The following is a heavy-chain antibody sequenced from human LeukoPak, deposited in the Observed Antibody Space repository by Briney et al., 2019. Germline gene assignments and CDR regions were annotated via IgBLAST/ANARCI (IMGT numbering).Heavy chain of an antibody. CDR3: AKDLSGWYGDAFDI. D-gene: IGHD6-19*01. Sequence: GRSLRLSCAASGFTFDDYAMHWVRQAPGKGLEWVSGISWNSGSIGYADSVKGRFTISRDNAKNSLYLQMNSLRAEDTALYYCAKDLSGWYGDAFDIWGQGTMVTVSS. CDR1: GFTFDDYA. V-gene: IGHV3-9*01. CDR2: ISWNSGSI. J-gene: IGHJ3*02.